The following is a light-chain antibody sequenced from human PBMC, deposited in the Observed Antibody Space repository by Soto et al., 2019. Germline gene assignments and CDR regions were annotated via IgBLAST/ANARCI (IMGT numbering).Light chain of an antibody. V-gene: IGLV2-11*01. CDR2: DVT. J-gene: IGLJ1*01. CDR3: SSHAGSSVV. CDR1: ISDVGGYNY. Sequence: QSVLTQPRSLSGSPGQSVTIPCTGTISDVGGYNYVSWYQQHPGKAPKLMIYDVTTRPSGVPDRFSGSKSGNTASLTISGLQAEDEADYYCSSHAGSSVVFGTGTKVTVL.